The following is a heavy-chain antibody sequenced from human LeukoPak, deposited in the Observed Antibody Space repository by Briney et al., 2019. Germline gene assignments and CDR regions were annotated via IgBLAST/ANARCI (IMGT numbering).Heavy chain of an antibody. V-gene: IGHV1-2*02. CDR2: INPNSVST. CDR3: ARPDSRYSSGWYFDF. Sequence: GASVKVSCKASGYTFTGYYIHWVRQAPGQGLEWVGWINPNSVSTNYAQKFQGRVTMTRDTSISTAYMELTRLRSDDTAVYYCARPDSRYSSGWYFDFWGQGTLVAVSS. J-gene: IGHJ4*02. CDR1: GYTFTGYY. D-gene: IGHD6-19*01.